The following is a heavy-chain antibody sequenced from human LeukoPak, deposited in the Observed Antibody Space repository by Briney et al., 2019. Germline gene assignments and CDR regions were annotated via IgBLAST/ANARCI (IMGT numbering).Heavy chain of an antibody. CDR2: INHSGST. V-gene: IGHV4-39*07. CDR1: GGSISSSSYY. Sequence: SETLSLTCTVSGGSISSSSYYWGWIRQPPGKGLEWIGEINHSGSTNYNPSLKSRVTISVDTSKNQFSLKLSSVTAADTAVYYCAREGLRYYDSSGYRRTRYNWFDPWGQGTLVTVSS. J-gene: IGHJ5*02. CDR3: AREGLRYYDSSGYRRTRYNWFDP. D-gene: IGHD3-22*01.